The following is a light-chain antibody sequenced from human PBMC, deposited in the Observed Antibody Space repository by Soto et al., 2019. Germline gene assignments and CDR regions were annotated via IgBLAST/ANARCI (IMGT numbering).Light chain of an antibody. CDR3: SSYTSSSTSVV. Sequence: QSALTQPASVSGSPEQSITISCTGTSSDVGGYKYVSWYQQLPGRATKLIISEVSNRPSGVSDRFTGSKFGNTASLTISGLQTEDEGDYYCSSYTSSSTSVVFGGGTKVTVL. CDR1: SSDVGGYKY. CDR2: EVS. J-gene: IGLJ2*01. V-gene: IGLV2-14*01.